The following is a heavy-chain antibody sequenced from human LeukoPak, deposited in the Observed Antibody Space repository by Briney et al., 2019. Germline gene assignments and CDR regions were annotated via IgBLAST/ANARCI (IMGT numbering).Heavy chain of an antibody. CDR3: AREVAVAGPFDY. Sequence: GGSLRLSCAASGFTFSSYSMNWVRQAPGKGLEWVSSISSSSSYIYYADSVKGRFTISRDNAKNSLYLQMNSLRAEGTAVYYCAREVAVAGPFDYWGQGTLVTVSS. CDR1: GFTFSSYS. V-gene: IGHV3-21*01. J-gene: IGHJ4*02. D-gene: IGHD6-19*01. CDR2: ISSSSSYI.